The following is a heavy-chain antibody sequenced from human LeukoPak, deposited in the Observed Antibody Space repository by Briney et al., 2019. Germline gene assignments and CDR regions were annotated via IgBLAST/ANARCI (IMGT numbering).Heavy chain of an antibody. CDR2: IIPVFGTP. V-gene: IGHV1-69*05. CDR3: ARVTLDNTPPYFSYMDV. Sequence: GSSVKLSCKASGGTFNSYSISWVRQAPGQGLEWMGGIIPVFGTPNYAQKFQGRVTITTDESTSTDYMEVSSLRPVDTAVYYCARVTLDNTPPYFSYMDVWGKGTTVTVSS. J-gene: IGHJ6*03. D-gene: IGHD2-15*01. CDR1: GGTFNSYS.